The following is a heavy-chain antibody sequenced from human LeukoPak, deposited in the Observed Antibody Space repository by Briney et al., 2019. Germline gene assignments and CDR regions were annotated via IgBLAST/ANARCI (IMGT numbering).Heavy chain of an antibody. V-gene: IGHV3-23*01. CDR2: ISGSGGST. D-gene: IGHD2-2*01. Sequence: GALRLSCAASGFTFSNYAMSWVRQAPGKGLEWVSVISGSGGSTYYADSVKGRFTISRDNSKNTLYLQMNSLRAEDTAVYYCAKSPETIVPAAFDYWGQGTPVTVSS. J-gene: IGHJ4*02. CDR3: AKSPETIVPAAFDY. CDR1: GFTFSNYA.